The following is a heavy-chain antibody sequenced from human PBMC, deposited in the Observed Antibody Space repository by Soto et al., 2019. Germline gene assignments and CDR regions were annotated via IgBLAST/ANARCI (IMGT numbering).Heavy chain of an antibody. CDR3: TKGGRGIEIFLDS. J-gene: IGHJ4*02. CDR1: GFTFSNYA. Sequence: EVQLLESGGGLEQPGGSLRLSCVASGFTFSNYAMNWIRQAPGKGLEWVSSISGSDDRTFFADSVKGRFTISRDNSKDSVFLEMNNLRGDDTALFYCTKGGRGIEIFLDSWGQGTLVSVSS. V-gene: IGHV3-23*01. D-gene: IGHD3-16*01. CDR2: ISGSDDRT.